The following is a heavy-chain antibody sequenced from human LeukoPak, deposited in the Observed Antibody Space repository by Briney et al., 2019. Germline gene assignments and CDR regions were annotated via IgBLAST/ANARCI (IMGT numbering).Heavy chain of an antibody. CDR3: AKTAGSSYLMDV. D-gene: IGHD6-6*01. CDR2: IDRNGDST. J-gene: IGHJ6*03. V-gene: IGHV3-20*04. CDR1: GFNFDDYG. Sequence: PGGSLRLSCAASGFNFDDYGMSWVRQGPGKGLEWVSGIDRNGDSTGYADSVKGRFTISRDNSKNTLYLQMNSLRAEDTAVYYCAKTAGSSYLMDVWGKGTTVTVSS.